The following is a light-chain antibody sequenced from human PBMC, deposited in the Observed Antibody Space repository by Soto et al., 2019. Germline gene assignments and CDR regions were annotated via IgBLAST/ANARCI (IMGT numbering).Light chain of an antibody. CDR2: GAS. CDR1: QSVSSNY. J-gene: IGKJ1*01. Sequence: LSPGERGALSCRASQSVSSNYVAWYQQKPGQAPRLLISGASNRATGTPDRFRGSGSGTDFTLTITRLEPEDFAVYYCHQYGSAPWTFGQGTKVDIK. V-gene: IGKV3-20*01. CDR3: HQYGSAPWT.